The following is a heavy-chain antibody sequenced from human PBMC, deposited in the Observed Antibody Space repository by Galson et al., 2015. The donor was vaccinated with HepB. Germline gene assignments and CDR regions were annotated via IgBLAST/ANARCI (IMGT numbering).Heavy chain of an antibody. V-gene: IGHV4-34*01. J-gene: IGHJ6*03. CDR1: GGSFSGYY. CDR3: ARCREDCTNGVCYIIRWWGAYYMDV. D-gene: IGHD2-8*01. CDR2: INHSGST. Sequence: LSLTCAVYGGSFSGYYWSWIRQPPGKGLEWIGEINHSGSTNYNPSLKSRVTISVDTSKNQFSLKLSSVTAADTAVYYCARCREDCTNGVCYIIRWWGAYYMDVWGKGTTVTVSS.